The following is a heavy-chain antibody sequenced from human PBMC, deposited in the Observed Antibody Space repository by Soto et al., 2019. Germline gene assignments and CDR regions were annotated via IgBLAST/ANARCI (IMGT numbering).Heavy chain of an antibody. CDR3: TTEWGSRPVAGSAAFAF. J-gene: IGHJ3*01. Sequence: QVQLVQSGAEVKKPGSSVKVSYKASGGTFSKSALSWVRQAPGQGLEWVGGIVPMFQTPVYAQRFEDRVTLTAEESTSTAHLELHSLTSEDTAIYFCTTEWGSRPVAGSAAFAFWGRGTMVSVSS. CDR1: GGTFSKSA. CDR2: IVPMFQTP. V-gene: IGHV1-69*01. D-gene: IGHD6-19*01.